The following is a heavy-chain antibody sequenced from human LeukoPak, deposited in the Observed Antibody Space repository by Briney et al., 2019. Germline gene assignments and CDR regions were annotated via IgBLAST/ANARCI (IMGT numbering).Heavy chain of an antibody. CDR3: ARDSGADIVVVPAASDY. D-gene: IGHD2-2*01. J-gene: IGHJ4*02. Sequence: SVTVSFKASGGTFSSYAISWVRQAPGQGLEWMGGIIPIFGTANYAQKFQGRVTITADKSTSTAYMELSSLRSEDTAVYYCARDSGADIVVVPAASDYWGQGTLVTVSS. V-gene: IGHV1-69*06. CDR2: IIPIFGTA. CDR1: GGTFSSYA.